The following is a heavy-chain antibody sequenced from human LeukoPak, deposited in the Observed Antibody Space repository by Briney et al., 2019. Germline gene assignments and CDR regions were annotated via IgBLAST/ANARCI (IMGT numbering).Heavy chain of an antibody. J-gene: IGHJ4*02. Sequence: PGGSLRLSCAASGLTFSSYAMHWVRQAPGKGLEWVAVISYDGSNKYYADSVKGRFTISRDNTKNSLYLQMNSLRAEDTALYYCARWLNYWGQGTLVTVSS. D-gene: IGHD3-22*01. CDR1: GLTFSSYA. CDR3: ARWLNY. CDR2: ISYDGSNK. V-gene: IGHV3-30-3*01.